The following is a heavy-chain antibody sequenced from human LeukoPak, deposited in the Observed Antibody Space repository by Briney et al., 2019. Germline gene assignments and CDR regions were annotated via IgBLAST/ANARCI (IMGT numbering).Heavy chain of an antibody. CDR2: INWNGGST. CDR1: GFTFDDYG. Sequence: GGSLRLSCAASGFTFDDYGMSWVRQAPGKGLEWVSGINWNGGSTGYADSVKGRFTISRDNAKNSLYLQMNSLRAEDTALYYCARVGTEVRGVIIMYYYYYMDVWGKGTTVTVSS. D-gene: IGHD3-10*01. J-gene: IGHJ6*03. CDR3: ARVGTEVRGVIIMYYYYYMDV. V-gene: IGHV3-20*04.